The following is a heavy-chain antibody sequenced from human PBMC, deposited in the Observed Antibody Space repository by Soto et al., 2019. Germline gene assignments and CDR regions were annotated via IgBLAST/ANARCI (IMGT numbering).Heavy chain of an antibody. CDR2: ISSGSTYT. CDR1: GFTFSDYY. V-gene: IGHV3-11*06. J-gene: IGHJ4*02. CDR3: ARCSPADIVANTY. D-gene: IGHD5-12*01. Sequence: QVQLVESGGGLVKPGGSLRLSCAASGFTFSDYYMTWLRQAPGKGLEWVSYISSGSTYTNYADSVKGRFTISRDNAQNSLYLQMNSLRAEDTAVYYCARCSPADIVANTYWGQGTLVTVSS.